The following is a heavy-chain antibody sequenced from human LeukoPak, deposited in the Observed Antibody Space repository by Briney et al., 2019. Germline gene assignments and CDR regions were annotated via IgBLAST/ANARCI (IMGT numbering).Heavy chain of an antibody. CDR1: GYTFTSYY. Sequence: ASVKVSCKASGYTFTSYYMHWVRQAPGQGLAWMGRINTNDGSTNYAQKFQGRVTMTRDMSTSTVYMELSSLRSEDTAVYYCAREGYGSGTYLDYWGQGTQVTVSS. CDR2: INTNDGST. V-gene: IGHV1-46*01. D-gene: IGHD3-10*01. J-gene: IGHJ4*02. CDR3: AREGYGSGTYLDY.